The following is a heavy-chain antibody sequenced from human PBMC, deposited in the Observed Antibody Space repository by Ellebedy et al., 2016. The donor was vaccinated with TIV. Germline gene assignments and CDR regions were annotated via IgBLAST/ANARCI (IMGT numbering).Heavy chain of an antibody. CDR1: GGTLSSYA. J-gene: IGHJ4*02. Sequence: SVKVSXKASGGTLSSYAISWVRQAPGQGLEWMGGIIPIFGTANYAQKFQGRVTITADESTSTAYMELSSLRSEDTAVYYCASGAYSSNPFRYWGQGTLVTVSS. D-gene: IGHD6-13*01. CDR3: ASGAYSSNPFRY. V-gene: IGHV1-69*13. CDR2: IIPIFGTA.